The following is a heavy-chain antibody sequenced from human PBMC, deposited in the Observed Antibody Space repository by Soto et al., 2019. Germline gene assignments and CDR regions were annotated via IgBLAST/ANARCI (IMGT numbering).Heavy chain of an antibody. J-gene: IGHJ4*02. D-gene: IGHD2-15*01. CDR1: GFSFGSYW. CDR2: IKEDGSEK. Sequence: EVQLVESGGGLVQPGGSLRLSCAASGFSFGSYWISWVRQAPGKGLEWVANIKEDGSEKYYVDSVKGRFTISRDNAKNSLYLQMNSLRAEDTAVYYCARDEGCGGGSCYSIWRYWGRGTLVTVSP. CDR3: ARDEGCGGGSCYSIWRY. V-gene: IGHV3-7*01.